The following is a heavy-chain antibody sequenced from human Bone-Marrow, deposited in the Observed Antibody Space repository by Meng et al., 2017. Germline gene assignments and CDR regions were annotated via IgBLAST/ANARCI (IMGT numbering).Heavy chain of an antibody. CDR2: IYHSGST. D-gene: IGHD1-26*01. Sequence: QVQLQESGPGLVKPSGTLSLTCAVSGGSISSPHWWSWVRQPPGRGLEWIGEIYHSGSTTYNPSLLSRVTISVDKSKNQFSLKLSSVTAADTAIYYCARVIYRPSGHNYFDPWGQGTLVTVSS. CDR3: ARVIYRPSGHNYFDP. J-gene: IGHJ5*02. V-gene: IGHV4-4*02. CDR1: GGSISSPHW.